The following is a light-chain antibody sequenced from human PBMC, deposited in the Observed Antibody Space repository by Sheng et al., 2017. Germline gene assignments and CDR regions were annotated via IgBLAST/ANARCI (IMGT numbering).Light chain of an antibody. CDR3: QQSYSTPFT. CDR1: QGISNS. J-gene: IGKJ3*01. CDR2: ASS. Sequence: DIQMTQSPSSVSASIGDRVTITCRASQGISNSLAWFLQKPGKAPNLLIFASSSLQSGAPLRFSGSGSGTDFTLTISSLQPEDFATYYCQQSYSTPFTFGPGTKVDIK. V-gene: IGKV1-39*01.